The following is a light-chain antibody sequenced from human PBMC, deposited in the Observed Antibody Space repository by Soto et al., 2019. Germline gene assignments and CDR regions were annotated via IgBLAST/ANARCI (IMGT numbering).Light chain of an antibody. CDR1: SGHSSYA. CDR2: LNSDGSH. CDR3: QTWGTESYV. Sequence: QPVLTQSPSASASLGASVKLTYTLSSGHSSYAIAWHQQQPEKGPRYLLKLNSDGSHSKGDGIPDRFSGSSSGAERYLTISSLQSEDEADYYCQTWGTESYVFGTGTKLTVL. J-gene: IGLJ1*01. V-gene: IGLV4-69*01.